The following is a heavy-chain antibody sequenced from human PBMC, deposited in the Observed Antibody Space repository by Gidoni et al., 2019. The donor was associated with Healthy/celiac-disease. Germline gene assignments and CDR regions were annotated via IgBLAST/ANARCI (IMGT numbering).Heavy chain of an antibody. CDR1: GGSISSSSYY. J-gene: IGHJ4*02. CDR3: ARDEGGSYHDGYYFDY. V-gene: IGHV4-39*07. Sequence: QLQLQESGPGLVKPSETLSLTCTVSGGSISSSSYYWGWVRQPPGKGLEWIGSIYYSWSTYYNPSLKSLVTISVDTSKNQFSLKLSSVTAADAAVYYCARDEGGSYHDGYYFDYWGQGTLVTVSS. CDR2: IYYSWST. D-gene: IGHD1-26*01.